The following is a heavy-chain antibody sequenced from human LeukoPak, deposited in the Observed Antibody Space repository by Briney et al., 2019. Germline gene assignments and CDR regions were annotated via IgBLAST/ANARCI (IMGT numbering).Heavy chain of an antibody. V-gene: IGHV3-21*01. Sequence: GGSLRLSCVASGFTFSSYSMNWVRQAPGKGLEWVSSISSSRSYTYYADSVMGRFTISRDNAKNSLNLQMNSLRAEDTAVYYCASSAWDGVDNWGQGTLVTVSS. D-gene: IGHD6-19*01. CDR3: ASSAWDGVDN. CDR2: ISSSRSYT. CDR1: GFTFSSYS. J-gene: IGHJ4*02.